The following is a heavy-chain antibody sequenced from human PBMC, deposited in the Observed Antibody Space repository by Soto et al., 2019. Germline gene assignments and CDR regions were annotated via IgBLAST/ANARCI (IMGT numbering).Heavy chain of an antibody. V-gene: IGHV3-15*04. CDR2: IEAKTDGGKT. CDR1: GFTFSKAW. D-gene: IGHD2-8*01. CDR3: ATDNGHYYYGMDV. Sequence: EVQLVESGGGLVRPGGSLSLSCAASGFTFSKAWMSWVRQAPGKGLEWVGRIEAKTDGGKTDYAAPVKGRFTISRDDSKNTLSLQMNSLKAEDTAVYYCATDNGHYYYGMDVWGQGTTVSVSS. J-gene: IGHJ6*02.